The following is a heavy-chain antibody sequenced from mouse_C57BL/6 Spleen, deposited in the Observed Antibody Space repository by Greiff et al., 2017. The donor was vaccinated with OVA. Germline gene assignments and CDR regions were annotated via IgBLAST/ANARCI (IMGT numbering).Heavy chain of an antibody. V-gene: IGHV5-16*01. J-gene: IGHJ2*01. CDR1: GFTFSDYY. D-gene: IGHD2-1*01. CDR3: ARGGYGNLYFDY. Sequence: EVKLVESEGGLVQPGSSMKLSCTASGFTFSDYYMAWVRQVPEKGLEWVANINYDGSSTYYLDSLKSRFIISRDNTKNILYLQMSSLKSEDTATYYCARGGYGNLYFDYWGQGTTLTVSS. CDR2: INYDGSST.